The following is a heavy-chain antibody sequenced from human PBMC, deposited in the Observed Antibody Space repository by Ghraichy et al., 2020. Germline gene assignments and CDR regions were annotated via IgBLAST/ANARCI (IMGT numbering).Heavy chain of an antibody. V-gene: IGHV4-34*01. D-gene: IGHD2-21*02. CDR1: GGSFSGYY. Sequence: SKTLSLTCAVYGGSFSGYYWSWIRQPPGKGLEWIGEINHSGSTNYNPSLKSRVTISVDTSKNQFSLKLSSVTAADTAVYYCARGLPIVVVTAAIWFDPWGQGTLVTVSS. J-gene: IGHJ5*02. CDR3: ARGLPIVVVTAAIWFDP. CDR2: INHSGST.